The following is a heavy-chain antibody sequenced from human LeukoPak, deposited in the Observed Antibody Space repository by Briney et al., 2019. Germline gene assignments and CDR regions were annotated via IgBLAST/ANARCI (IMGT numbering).Heavy chain of an antibody. D-gene: IGHD3-22*01. J-gene: IGHJ3*02. CDR2: ISSSSSYI. V-gene: IGHV3-21*01. CDR3: ARDYDSSGLDAFDI. Sequence: GGSLRLSCAASGFTFSSYSMNWVRQAPGKGLEWVSSISSSSSYIYYADPVRGRFTISRDNAKNSLYLQMNSLRAEDTAVYYCARDYDSSGLDAFDIWGQGTMVTVSS. CDR1: GFTFSSYS.